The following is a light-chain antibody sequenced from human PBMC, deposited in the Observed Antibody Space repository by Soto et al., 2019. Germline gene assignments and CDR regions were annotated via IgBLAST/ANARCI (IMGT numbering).Light chain of an antibody. V-gene: IGLV1-44*01. CDR3: AAWDGSLQSWV. Sequence: QSVLTKPPSVSGTPGQRVTISCSGSSSNIGSHLVNWYQQVPGTAPRLLIYTNNQRPSGVPDRFSDSKSDTSASLAISGLQSEDEADYYCAAWDGSLQSWVFGGGTKVTVL. CDR1: SSNIGSHL. CDR2: TNN. J-gene: IGLJ3*02.